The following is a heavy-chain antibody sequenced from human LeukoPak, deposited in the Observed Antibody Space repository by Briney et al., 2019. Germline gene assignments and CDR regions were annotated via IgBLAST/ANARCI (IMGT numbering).Heavy chain of an antibody. CDR1: GRSFSGYY. J-gene: IGHJ4*02. D-gene: IGHD6-13*01. CDR3: ATIAAAGTYTRSFDY. Sequence: SETLSLTRAVYGRSFSGYYWSWIRQPPGKGLEWIGEINHSGSTNYNPSLKSRVTISVDTSKNQFSLKLSSVTAADTAVYYCATIAAAGTYTRSFDYWGQGTLGTVSS. CDR2: INHSGST. V-gene: IGHV4-34*01.